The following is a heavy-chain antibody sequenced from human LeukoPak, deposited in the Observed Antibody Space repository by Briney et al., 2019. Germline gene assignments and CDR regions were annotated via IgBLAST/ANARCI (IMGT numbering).Heavy chain of an antibody. V-gene: IGHV4-38-2*02. J-gene: IGHJ5*02. Sequence: PSETLSLTCTVSGYSISSGYYWGWIRQPPGNGLEWIGSIYHSGSTYYNPSLKSRVTISVDTSKNQFSLKLSSVTAADTAVYYCARDQRRTGGIGFDPWGQGTLVTVSS. CDR1: GYSISSGYY. CDR3: ARDQRRTGGIGFDP. CDR2: IYHSGST. D-gene: IGHD2-15*01.